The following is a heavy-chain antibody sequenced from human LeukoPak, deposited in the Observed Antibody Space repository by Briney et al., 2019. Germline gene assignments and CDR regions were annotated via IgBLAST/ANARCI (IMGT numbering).Heavy chain of an antibody. J-gene: IGHJ3*02. D-gene: IGHD2-15*01. CDR1: GFTFSSYW. CDR3: AGGSCYSVSSCAFDI. V-gene: IGHV3-74*01. Sequence: PGGSLRLSCAASGFTFSSYWMHWVRHAPGKGLVWVSRINSDGSSTSYADSVKGRFTISRDNAKNTLYLQMNSLRAEDMALYYCAGGSCYSVSSCAFDIWGQGTMVTVSS. CDR2: INSDGSST.